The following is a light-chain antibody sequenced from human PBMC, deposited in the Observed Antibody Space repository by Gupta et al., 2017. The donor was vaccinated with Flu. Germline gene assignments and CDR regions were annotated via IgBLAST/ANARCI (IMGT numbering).Light chain of an antibody. Sequence: SALTQPASVSGSPGQSITISCTGTSSDVGRSNYVSWYQQHPGKAPKLIIYDVSYRPSGVSSRFSGSKSGNTASLTITGLEAEEETDYYCSSYTSTNTVYVFGTGTKVTVL. V-gene: IGLV2-14*01. J-gene: IGLJ1*01. CDR2: DVS. CDR3: SSYTSTNTVYV. CDR1: SSDVGRSNY.